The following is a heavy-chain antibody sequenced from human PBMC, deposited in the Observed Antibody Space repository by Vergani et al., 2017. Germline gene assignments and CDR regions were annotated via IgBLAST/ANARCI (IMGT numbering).Heavy chain of an antibody. CDR1: GFTVSSNY. D-gene: IGHD3-22*01. J-gene: IGHJ6*02. Sequence: EVQLVESGGGLVQPGGSLRLSCAASGFTVSSNYMSWVRQAPGKGLEWVSVIYSGGSTYYADSVKGRFTISRDNSKNTLYLQMNSLRAEDTAVYYCARDRITHYYDSSGYYYHGMDVWGQGP. CDR3: ARDRITHYYDSSGYYYHGMDV. V-gene: IGHV3-66*02. CDR2: IYSGGST.